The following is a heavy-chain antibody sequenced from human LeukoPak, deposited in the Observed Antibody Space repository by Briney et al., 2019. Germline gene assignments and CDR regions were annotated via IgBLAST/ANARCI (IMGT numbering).Heavy chain of an antibody. J-gene: IGHJ4*02. Sequence: PGGSLRLSCPGTGLSSSSYGMHWVRQAQGKGLEWMAFIRSDGSNKYYADSVKGRFTISRDNSKNTLYLKMNSLRAEDTAVYYCARILDSAWGELGYWGQGTLVTVSA. CDR1: GLSSSSYG. V-gene: IGHV3-30*02. D-gene: IGHD6-19*01. CDR2: IRSDGSNK. CDR3: ARILDSAWGELGY.